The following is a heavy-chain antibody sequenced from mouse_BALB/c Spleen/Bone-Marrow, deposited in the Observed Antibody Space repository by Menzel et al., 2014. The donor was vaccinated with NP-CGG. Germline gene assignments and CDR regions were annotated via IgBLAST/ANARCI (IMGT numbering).Heavy chain of an antibody. J-gene: IGHJ3*01. CDR3: AREVYGSWLAY. D-gene: IGHD2-2*01. Sequence: VQLQQSGAELARPGASVKMSCKASGYTFAYYTVHWVKQGPGQGLEWIGYINPSSGYTNYNQKFKDKSTLTADKSSSTAYMQRSSLTSEDSAVYYCAREVYGSWLAYWGQGTLVTGSA. V-gene: IGHV1-4*01. CDR1: GYTFAYYT. CDR2: INPSSGYT.